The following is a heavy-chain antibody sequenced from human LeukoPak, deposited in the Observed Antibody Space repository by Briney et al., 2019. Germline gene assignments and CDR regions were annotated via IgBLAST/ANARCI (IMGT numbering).Heavy chain of an antibody. V-gene: IGHV1-69*13. CDR1: GGTFSSYA. J-gene: IGHJ5*02. Sequence: ASVKVSCKASGGTFSSYAISWVRQAPGQGLEWMGGIIPIFGTANYAQKFQGRVTITADESTSTAYMELSSLTSEDTAVYYCARMYYYGSSGPNWFDPWGQGTLVTVSS. CDR2: IIPIFGTA. D-gene: IGHD3-22*01. CDR3: ARMYYYGSSGPNWFDP.